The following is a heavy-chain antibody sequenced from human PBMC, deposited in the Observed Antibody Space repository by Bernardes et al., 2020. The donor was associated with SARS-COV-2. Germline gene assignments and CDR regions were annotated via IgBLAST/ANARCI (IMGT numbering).Heavy chain of an antibody. Sequence: GYLSLSCAASGFTFSSNYMSWVRQAPGKGLEWVSVIYSGGRTYYVDSVKGRFIISRDNSKNTLYLQMNSLRAEDTAVYYCARVVGGSHYYFDYWGQGTLVTVSS. CDR1: GFTFSSNY. CDR2: IYSGGRT. J-gene: IGHJ4*02. CDR3: ARVVGGSHYYFDY. V-gene: IGHV3-53*01. D-gene: IGHD1-26*01.